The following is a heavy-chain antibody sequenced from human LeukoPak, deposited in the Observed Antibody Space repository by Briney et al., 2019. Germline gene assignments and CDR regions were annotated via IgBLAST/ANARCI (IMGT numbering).Heavy chain of an antibody. Sequence: PGGSLRLSCAASGFTFSSYWMHWVRRAPGKGLVWVSRINSDGSSTSYADSVKGRFTISRDNAKNTLYLQMNSLRAEDTAVYYCARDQEQQQLAPHFDYWGQGTLVTVSS. CDR1: GFTFSSYW. CDR3: ARDQEQQQLAPHFDY. V-gene: IGHV3-74*01. CDR2: INSDGSST. J-gene: IGHJ4*02. D-gene: IGHD6-13*01.